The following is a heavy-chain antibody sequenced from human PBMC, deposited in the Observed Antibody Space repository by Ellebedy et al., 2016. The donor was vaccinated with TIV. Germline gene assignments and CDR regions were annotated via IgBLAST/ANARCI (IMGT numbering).Heavy chain of an antibody. CDR3: ARDSTGTPASGFYYGMDV. J-gene: IGHJ6*02. Sequence: AASVKVSCKASGYTFTSYGISWVRQAPGQGLEWMGWISAYNGNTNYAQKLQGRVTMTTDTSTSTAYMELRSLRSDDTAVYYCARDSTGTPASGFYYGMDVWGQGTTVTVSS. V-gene: IGHV1-18*04. D-gene: IGHD1-7*01. CDR1: GYTFTSYG. CDR2: ISAYNGNT.